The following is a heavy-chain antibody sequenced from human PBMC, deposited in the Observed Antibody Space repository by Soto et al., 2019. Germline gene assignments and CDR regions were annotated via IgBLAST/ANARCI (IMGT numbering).Heavy chain of an antibody. CDR3: ARSGHSFGGVV. Sequence: SETLSLTCTVSGGSMSGYYCSWIRQPPGKGLEYIGYIFYTGSTSYNASLTSRVAISLDTPNNQISLKLKSVTAADTAVYYCARSGHSFGGVVWGQGILVTVSS. CDR1: GGSMSGYY. V-gene: IGHV4-59*01. CDR2: IFYTGST. D-gene: IGHD3-16*01. J-gene: IGHJ4*02.